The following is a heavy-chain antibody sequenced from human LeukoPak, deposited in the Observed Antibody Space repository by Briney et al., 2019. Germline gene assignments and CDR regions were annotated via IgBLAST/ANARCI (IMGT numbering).Heavy chain of an antibody. J-gene: IGHJ3*02. CDR1: GFTFSSYG. CDR2: ISYDGSNK. CDR3: AKDFGLEMATDYYDAFDI. D-gene: IGHD5-24*01. Sequence: GGSLRLSCAASGFTFSSYGMHWVRQAPGKGLEWVAVISYDGSNKYYADSEKGRFTISRDNSKNTLYLQMNSLRAEDTAVYYCAKDFGLEMATDYYDAFDIWGQGTMVTVSS. V-gene: IGHV3-30*18.